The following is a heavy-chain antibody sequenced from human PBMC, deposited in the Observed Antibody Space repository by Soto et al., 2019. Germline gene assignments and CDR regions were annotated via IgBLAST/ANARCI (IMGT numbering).Heavy chain of an antibody. CDR3: ARVGHITNYGMAV. J-gene: IGHJ6*02. D-gene: IGHD1-26*01. CDR1: GGTFSSYP. V-gene: IGHV1-69*01. Sequence: QVQLVQSGAEVKKPGSSVKVSCEACGGTFSSYPINWVRQAPGQGLEWMGGIIPFFGTSNYAQKFQGRVTITADDSTSTAYMELRSLRSEDTAVDYCARVGHITNYGMAVWGQGTTVTVSS. CDR2: IIPFFGTS.